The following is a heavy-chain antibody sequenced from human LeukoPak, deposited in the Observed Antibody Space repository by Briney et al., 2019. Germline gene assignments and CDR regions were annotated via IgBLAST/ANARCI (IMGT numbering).Heavy chain of an antibody. Sequence: SETLSLTCTVSGGSISSGSYYWSWIRQPAGKGLEWIGRIYTSGSTNYNPSLKSRVTISVDTSKNQFSLKLSSVTAADTAVYYCARAFVGGGWAFYYLGYMDVWGKGTTVTVSS. CDR2: IYTSGST. CDR3: ARAFVGGGWAFYYLGYMDV. CDR1: GGSISSGSYY. V-gene: IGHV4-61*02. J-gene: IGHJ6*03. D-gene: IGHD2/OR15-2a*01.